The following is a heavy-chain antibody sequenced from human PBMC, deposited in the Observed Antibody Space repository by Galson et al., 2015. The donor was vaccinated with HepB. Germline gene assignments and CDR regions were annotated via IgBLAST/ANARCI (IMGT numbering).Heavy chain of an antibody. V-gene: IGHV3-23*01. J-gene: IGHJ2*01. CDR2: ISGSGGST. CDR1: GFTFSGYA. CDR3: AEDVSDSSVWYFDL. D-gene: IGHD6-6*01. Sequence: SLRLSCAASGFTFSGYAMSWVRQAPGKGLEWVSAISGSGGSTYYADSVKGRFTISRDNSKNTLYLQMNSLRAEDTAVYYCAEDVSDSSVWYFDLWGRGTLVTVSS.